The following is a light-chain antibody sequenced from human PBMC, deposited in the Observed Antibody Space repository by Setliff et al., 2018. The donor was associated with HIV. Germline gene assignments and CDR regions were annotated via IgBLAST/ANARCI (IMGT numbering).Light chain of an antibody. CDR3: SSYTKTSTLL. J-gene: IGLJ1*01. V-gene: IGLV2-14*01. CDR2: EVS. Sequence: QSVLTQPASISGSPGQSITISSTGTSRDIGAYKYVSWYQQHPGKAPKLLIYEVSDRPSGVSNRFSGSKSDNTASLTISGLQTEDEADYYCSSYTKTSTLLFGTGTKVTVL. CDR1: SRDIGAYKY.